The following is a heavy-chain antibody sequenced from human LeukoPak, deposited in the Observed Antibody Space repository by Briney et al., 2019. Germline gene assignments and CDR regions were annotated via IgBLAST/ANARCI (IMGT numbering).Heavy chain of an antibody. D-gene: IGHD3-10*01. CDR1: GGSISSSNW. V-gene: IGHV4-4*02. CDR2: IYHSGST. Sequence: SETLSLTCAVSGGSISSSNWWSWVRQPPGKGLEWIGEIYHSGSTNYNPSLKSRVTISVDKSKNQFSLKLSSVTAADTAAYYCARWARVQKDAFDIWGQGTMVTVSS. CDR3: ARWARVQKDAFDI. J-gene: IGHJ3*02.